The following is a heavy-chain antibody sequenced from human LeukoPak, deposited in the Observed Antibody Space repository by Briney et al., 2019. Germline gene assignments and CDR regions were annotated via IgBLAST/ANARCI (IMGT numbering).Heavy chain of an antibody. CDR2: IRSKAYGGTT. V-gene: IGHV3-49*03. CDR1: GFTFGDYA. D-gene: IGHD6-13*01. CDR3: TRDLGGAAAGFFDY. J-gene: IGHJ4*02. Sequence: GGSLRLSCTASGFTFGDYAMSWFRQAPGKGLEWVGFIRSKAYGGTTEYAASVKGRFTISRDDSKSIAYLQMNSLKTEDTAVYYCTRDLGGAAAGFFDYWGLGTLVTVSS.